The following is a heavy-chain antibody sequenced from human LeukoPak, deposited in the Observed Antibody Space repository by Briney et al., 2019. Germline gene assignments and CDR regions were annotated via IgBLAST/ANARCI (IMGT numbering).Heavy chain of an antibody. CDR3: ARGEAPSVPYSLCYGMDV. J-gene: IGHJ6*02. V-gene: IGHV3-30*09. D-gene: IGHD2-15*01. Sequence: GGSLRLSCAASGFTLSNHAVQWVRQAPGKGLEWVAFISSDGSNKYYGASVEGRFAISRDNVKNTSYLHLNSLRSEDTAVYYCARGEAPSVPYSLCYGMDVWGHGTRVTVSS. CDR2: ISSDGSNK. CDR1: GFTLSNHA.